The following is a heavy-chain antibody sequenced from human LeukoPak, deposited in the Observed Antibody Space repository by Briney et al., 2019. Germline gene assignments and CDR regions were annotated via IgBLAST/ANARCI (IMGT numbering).Heavy chain of an antibody. J-gene: IGHJ4*02. CDR3: ARDQVDYDTPDHFDY. D-gene: IGHD3-22*01. V-gene: IGHV1-8*03. CDR1: GYTFTSYD. CDR2: MNPNSGNT. Sequence: ASVKVSCKASGYTFTSYDINWVRQATGQGLEWMGWMNPNSGNTGYAQKFQGRVTITRNTSISTAYMELSSLRSEDTAVYYCARDQVDYDTPDHFDYWGKGTLVAVSS.